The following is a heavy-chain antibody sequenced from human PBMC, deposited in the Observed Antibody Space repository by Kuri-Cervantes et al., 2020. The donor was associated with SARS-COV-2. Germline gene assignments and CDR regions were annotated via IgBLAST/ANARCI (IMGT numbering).Heavy chain of an antibody. V-gene: IGHV1-3*01. CDR3: ARGIVVTFDY. CDR1: GYTITNYA. J-gene: IGHJ4*02. Sequence: ASVKVSCKASGYTITNYAMNWLRQVPGQRPEWMGSISVDRQNTKYSQKFQGRITITRDTSASTVYMELSSLTSADTAIYYCARGIVVTFDYWGQGTLVTVSS. CDR2: ISVDRQNT. D-gene: IGHD3-22*01.